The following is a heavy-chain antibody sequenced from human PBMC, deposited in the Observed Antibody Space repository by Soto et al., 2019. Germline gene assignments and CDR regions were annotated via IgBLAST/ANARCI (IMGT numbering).Heavy chain of an antibody. CDR3: ASDLMGRYGLGAFDI. CDR1: GFTFSNYG. V-gene: IGHV3-33*01. Sequence: QVQLVESGGGVVQPGRSLRLSCAASGFTFSNYGMHWVRQAPGKGLEWVAVIWYDGSNKYYADSVKGRFTISRDNSKNKLKLKMNSLRVEDTAVYYCASDLMGRYGLGAFDIWGRGTMVTVFS. CDR2: IWYDGSNK. J-gene: IGHJ3*02. D-gene: IGHD5-18*01.